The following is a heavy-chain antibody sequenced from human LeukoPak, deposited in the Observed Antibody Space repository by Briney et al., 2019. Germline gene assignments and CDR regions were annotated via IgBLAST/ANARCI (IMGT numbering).Heavy chain of an antibody. CDR1: GFTFDDYG. CDR3: VRGNSPLDAFHF. J-gene: IGHJ3*01. V-gene: IGHV3-43D*04. D-gene: IGHD5-18*01. Sequence: PGGSLRLSCAASGFTFDDYGMHRVRQAPGKGLEWVSFISWDGGVAYFADSVRGRFTISRDNTKNSLFLQMNSLRAGDTAFYFCVRGNSPLDAFHFWGQGTMVTVSS. CDR2: ISWDGGVA.